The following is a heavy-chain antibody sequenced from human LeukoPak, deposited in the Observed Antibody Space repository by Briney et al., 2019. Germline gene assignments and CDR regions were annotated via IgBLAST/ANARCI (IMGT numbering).Heavy chain of an antibody. Sequence: SSETLSLTCAVYGGSFSGYYWSWIRQPPGKGLEWIGEINHSGSTNYNPSLKSRVTISVDTSKNQFSLKLSSVTAADTAVYYCARSSGIAVAGTGNWFDPWGQGTLVTVSS. CDR2: INHSGST. CDR1: GGSFSGYY. CDR3: ARSSGIAVAGTGNWFDP. J-gene: IGHJ5*02. V-gene: IGHV4-34*01. D-gene: IGHD6-19*01.